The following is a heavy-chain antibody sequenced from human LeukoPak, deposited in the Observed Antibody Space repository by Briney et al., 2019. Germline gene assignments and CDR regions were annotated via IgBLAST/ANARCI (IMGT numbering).Heavy chain of an antibody. CDR2: ITSTGTDL. CDR1: GFSFRSYS. CDR3: ARAAGHYFDY. J-gene: IGHJ4*02. V-gene: IGHV3-21*01. Sequence: GGSLRLSCAAAGFSFRSYSMNWVRQAPGKGLEWVSFITSTGTDLFYADSVKGRFTVSRDNARNSLYLQMNNLRAEDTAVYYCARAAGHYFDYWGQGSLVTVSS.